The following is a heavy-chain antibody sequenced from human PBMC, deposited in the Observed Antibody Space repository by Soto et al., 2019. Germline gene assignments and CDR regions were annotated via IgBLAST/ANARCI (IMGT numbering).Heavy chain of an antibody. CDR2: TSYDGRHT. D-gene: IGHD3-10*01. CDR3: AKTRNSVINYNYYDNMDV. J-gene: IGHJ6*02. Sequence: QVQLVESGGGVVQPGGSLRLTCAASGFTFSEYGIHWVRQAPGKGLEWVAITSYDGRHTSYVDSVKGRFTISRDNSGNTAFLEMNRPRVEDTAVYYCAKTRNSVINYNYYDNMDVWGQGTTVTVSS. V-gene: IGHV3-30*18. CDR1: GFTFSEYG.